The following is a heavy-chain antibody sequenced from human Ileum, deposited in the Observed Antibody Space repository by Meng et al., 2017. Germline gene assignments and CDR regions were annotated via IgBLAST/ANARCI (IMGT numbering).Heavy chain of an antibody. Sequence: QVLLQESGPGLVKPSETLFLTCSVSGDSLIAYNWNWIRQAPRKGLEWLGYVYDGEAPNYNPSLQSRLTISMDKSANQFSLRLNSVTAADTAVYYCARQTATYPSNWFDPWGQGILVTVSS. CDR2: VYDGEAP. V-gene: IGHV4-59*08. CDR1: GDSLIAYN. CDR3: ARQTATYPSNWFDP. J-gene: IGHJ5*02. D-gene: IGHD2-21*02.